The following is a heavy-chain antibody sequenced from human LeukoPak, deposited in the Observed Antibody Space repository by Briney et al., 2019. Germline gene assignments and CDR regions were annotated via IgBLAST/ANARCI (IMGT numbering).Heavy chain of an antibody. Sequence: GGSLRLSCAASGFTFSSYSMNWVRQAPGKGLEWVSYISSSSSTIYYADSVKGRFTISRENAKNSLYLQMNSLRAEDTAVYYCARVRIVVVPAAPYYYYYMDVWGKGTTVTVSS. CDR1: GFTFSSYS. D-gene: IGHD2-2*01. CDR2: ISSSSSTI. V-gene: IGHV3-48*01. J-gene: IGHJ6*03. CDR3: ARVRIVVVPAAPYYYYYMDV.